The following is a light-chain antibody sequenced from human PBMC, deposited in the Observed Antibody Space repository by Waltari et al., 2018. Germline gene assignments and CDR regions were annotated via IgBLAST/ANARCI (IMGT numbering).Light chain of an antibody. J-gene: IGLJ2*01. CDR3: TSRDSTGNLL. CDR2: EGS. V-gene: IGLV2-8*01. Sequence: QSALTQPPSASGAPGQSVTISCTGTSSDVGVYNYVSWYQQHPGEAPKLLIYEGSKRPPASPARFPGSRSGSTASLTITGVQAEDEADYYCTSRDSTGNLLFGGGTKLTVL. CDR1: SSDVGVYNY.